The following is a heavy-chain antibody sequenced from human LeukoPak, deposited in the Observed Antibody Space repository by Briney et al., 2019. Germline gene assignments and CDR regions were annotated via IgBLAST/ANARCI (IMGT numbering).Heavy chain of an antibody. D-gene: IGHD2-15*01. J-gene: IGHJ4*02. CDR2: ISSSSSYI. Sequence: GGSLRLSCAASGFTFSSYSVIWVPQAPGKGLEWVSSISSSSSYIYYADSVKGRFTISRDNAKNSLYLQMNSLRAEDTAVYYCAVLRSGGSLTYDYWGQGTLVTVSS. V-gene: IGHV3-21*01. CDR3: AVLRSGGSLTYDY. CDR1: GFTFSSYS.